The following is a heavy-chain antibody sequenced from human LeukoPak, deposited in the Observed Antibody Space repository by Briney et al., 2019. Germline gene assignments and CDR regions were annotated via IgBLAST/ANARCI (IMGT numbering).Heavy chain of an antibody. V-gene: IGHV4-59*08. J-gene: IGHJ3*02. Sequence: SETLSLTCTVSGGSISSYYWSWIRQPPGKGLEWIGYMYYRGSTNYNPRVTIPVDTSKNQFSLKLSSVTAADTAVYYCAGGVHNGAFDIWGQGTMVTVSS. CDR1: GGSISSYY. CDR2: MYYRGST. D-gene: IGHD1-14*01. CDR3: AGGVHNGAFDI.